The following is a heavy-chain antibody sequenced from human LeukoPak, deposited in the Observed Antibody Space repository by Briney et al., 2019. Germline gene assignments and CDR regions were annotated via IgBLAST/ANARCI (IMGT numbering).Heavy chain of an antibody. CDR1: GGSISSYY. J-gene: IGHJ4*02. V-gene: IGHV4-59*01. CDR3: ARAWATDYFDY. Sequence: SSETLSLTCTVSGGSISSYYWSWIRQPPGKGLEWIGYMYYSGTINYNPSLKSRVTISVDTSRNQFSLKLSSVTAADTAMYYCARAWATDYFDYWGQGTLVTVSS. CDR2: MYYSGTI.